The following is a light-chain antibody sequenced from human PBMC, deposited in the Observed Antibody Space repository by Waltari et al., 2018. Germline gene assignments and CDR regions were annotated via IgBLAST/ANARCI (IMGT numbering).Light chain of an antibody. V-gene: IGKV3-20*01. CDR1: QSAASIY. J-gene: IGKJ2*01. CDR3: QQYGDSPLYT. Sequence: EYVLTQSPGTLSLSPGERATLSCRASQSAASIYLAWYQQKPGQAPRLLIYGASNRATGIPDRFSGSGSGKDFTLTISRLEPEDFAVDYCQQYGDSPLYTFGRGTKLEIK. CDR2: GAS.